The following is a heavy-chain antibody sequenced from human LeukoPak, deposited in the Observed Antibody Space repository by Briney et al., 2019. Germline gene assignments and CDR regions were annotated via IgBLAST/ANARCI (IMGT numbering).Heavy chain of an antibody. D-gene: IGHD3-16*02. CDR1: GGSISSGSYY. CDR3: ARLSLYDYVWGSYRYYFDY. V-gene: IGHV4-61*02. CDR2: IYTSGST. Sequence: SQTLSLTCTVSGGSISSGSYYWSWIRQPAGKGLEWIGRIYTSGSTNYNPSLKSRVTISVDTSKNQFSLKLSSVTAADTAVYYCARLSLYDYVWGSYRYYFDYWGQGTLVTVSS. J-gene: IGHJ4*02.